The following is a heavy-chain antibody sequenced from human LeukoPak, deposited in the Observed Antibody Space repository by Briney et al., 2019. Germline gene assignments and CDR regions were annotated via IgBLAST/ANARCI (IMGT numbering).Heavy chain of an antibody. CDR1: GGSISSSSYY. D-gene: IGHD3-22*01. CDR2: IYYSGST. V-gene: IGHV4-39*07. CDR3: VRDSGYDSSGGLDY. J-gene: IGHJ4*02. Sequence: SETLSLTCTVSGGSISSSSYYWGWIRQPPGKGLEWIGSIYYSGSTYYNPSLKSRVTISVDTSKNQFSLKLSSVTAADTAVYYYVRDSGYDSSGGLDYWGQGTLVTVSS.